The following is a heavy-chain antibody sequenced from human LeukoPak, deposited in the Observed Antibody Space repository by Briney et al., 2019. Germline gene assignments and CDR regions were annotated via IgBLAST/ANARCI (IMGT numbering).Heavy chain of an antibody. CDR1: GFTFNIYT. J-gene: IGHJ4*02. CDR3: AKDSDYYDSSGYYYFNYFDY. Sequence: GGSLRLSCAASGFTFNIYTMSWVRQAPGKGLEWVSIISANGGDTYYADSVKGRFTISRDNSKNTLYLQMNSLRAEDTAVYYCAKDSDYYDSSGYYYFNYFDYWGQGTLVTVSS. D-gene: IGHD3-22*01. CDR2: ISANGGDT. V-gene: IGHV3-23*01.